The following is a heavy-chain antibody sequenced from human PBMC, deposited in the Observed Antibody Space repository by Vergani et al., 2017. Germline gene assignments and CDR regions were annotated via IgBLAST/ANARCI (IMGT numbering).Heavy chain of an antibody. D-gene: IGHD2-2*01. CDR3: ARAHCSSTSCYDWFDP. Sequence: QVQLVESGGGVVQPGGSLRLSCAASGFTFSSYGMHWVRQAPGKGLEWVAFIRYDGSNKYYADSVKGRFTISRDNSKNTLYLQMNSLRSEDTAVYYCARAHCSSTSCYDWFDPWGQGTLVTVSS. J-gene: IGHJ5*02. CDR2: IRYDGSNK. V-gene: IGHV3-30*02. CDR1: GFTFSSYG.